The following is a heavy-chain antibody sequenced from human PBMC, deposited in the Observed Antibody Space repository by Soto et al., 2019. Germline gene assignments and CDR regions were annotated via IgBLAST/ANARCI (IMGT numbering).Heavy chain of an antibody. CDR3: ARMSVTMRNWFDP. Sequence: SETLSLTCSVSGGSVSSGNYYWNWIRQPPGKGLEWIGSIYFSRSTNYHPSLKSRVTISLDTSRNQFSLQLSSVTAADTAVYYCARMSVTMRNWFDPWGQGTLVTVSS. CDR1: GGSVSSGNYY. CDR2: IYFSRST. J-gene: IGHJ5*02. V-gene: IGHV4-61*01. D-gene: IGHD3-22*01.